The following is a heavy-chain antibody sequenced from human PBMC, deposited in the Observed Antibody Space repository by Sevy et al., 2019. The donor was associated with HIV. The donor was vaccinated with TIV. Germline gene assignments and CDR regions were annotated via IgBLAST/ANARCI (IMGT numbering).Heavy chain of an antibody. V-gene: IGHV1-24*01. CDR3: ATRGATTHRDAFDI. CDR2: FDPEDGET. D-gene: IGHD1-26*01. Sequence: ASVKVSCKVSGYTLTELSMHWVRQAPGKGLEWMGGFDPEDGETIYAQKFQGRVTMTEDTSTDTAYMELSSLRSEDTAVYYWATRGATTHRDAFDIWGQGTMVTVSS. J-gene: IGHJ3*02. CDR1: GYTLTELS.